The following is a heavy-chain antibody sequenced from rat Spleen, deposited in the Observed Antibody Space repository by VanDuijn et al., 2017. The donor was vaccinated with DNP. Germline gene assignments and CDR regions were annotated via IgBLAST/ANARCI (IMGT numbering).Heavy chain of an antibody. CDR3: RTGSDY. J-gene: IGHJ2*01. D-gene: IGHD5-1*01. Sequence: EVQLVESGGGLMQPGGSMKLSCAASGFTFSKYYMAWVRQAPGKGLEWVASITNTGGSTYYLDSVKGRFTISRDNAKSTLYLQMNSLRSEDTATYYCRTGSDYWGQGVMVTVSS. V-gene: IGHV5-31*01. CDR2: ITNTGGST. CDR1: GFTFSKYY.